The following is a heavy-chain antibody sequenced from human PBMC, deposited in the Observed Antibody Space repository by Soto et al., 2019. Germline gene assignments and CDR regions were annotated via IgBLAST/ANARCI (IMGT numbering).Heavy chain of an antibody. V-gene: IGHV1-69*12. CDR1: GGTFSSYA. Sequence: QVQLVQSGAEVKKPGSSVKVSCKASGGTFSSYAISWVRQAPGQGLEWMGGTIPIFGTANYAQKFQGRVTITADESTSTAYMELSSLRSEDTAVYYCARGVERYDFWSGLINYYYYGMDVWGQGTTVTVSS. J-gene: IGHJ6*02. CDR3: ARGVERYDFWSGLINYYYYGMDV. D-gene: IGHD3-3*01. CDR2: TIPIFGTA.